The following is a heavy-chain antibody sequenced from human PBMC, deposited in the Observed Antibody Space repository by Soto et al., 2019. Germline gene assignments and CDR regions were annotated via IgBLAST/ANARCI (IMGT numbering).Heavy chain of an antibody. V-gene: IGHV3-33*01. CDR2: IWYDGSNK. D-gene: IGHD3-22*01. CDR1: GFTFSSYG. Sequence: QVQLVESGGGVVQPGRSLRLSCAASGFTFSSYGMHWVRQAPGKGLEWVAVIWYDGSNKYYADSVKGRFTISRDNSKNTLYLQMNSLRAEDTAVYYCASSDQFYDSSGEGDYWGLGTLVTVSS. CDR3: ASSDQFYDSSGEGDY. J-gene: IGHJ4*02.